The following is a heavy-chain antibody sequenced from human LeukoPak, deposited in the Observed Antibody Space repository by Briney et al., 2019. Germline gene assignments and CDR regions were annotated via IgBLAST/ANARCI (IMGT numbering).Heavy chain of an antibody. D-gene: IGHD6-19*01. V-gene: IGHV3-53*01. CDR3: ARSYSSGWYGYFDY. J-gene: IGHJ4*02. CDR2: IYSGGST. CDR1: GFTVSSNY. Sequence: GGSLRLSCAASGFTVSSNYMSWVRQAPGKGLEWVSVIYSGGSTYYADSVKGRFTISRDNSKNTLYLQMNSLRAEDTAVYYCARSYSSGWYGYFDYWGQGTLVTASS.